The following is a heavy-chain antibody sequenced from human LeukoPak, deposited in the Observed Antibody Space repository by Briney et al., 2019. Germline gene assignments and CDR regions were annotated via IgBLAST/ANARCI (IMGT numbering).Heavy chain of an antibody. J-gene: IGHJ3*02. Sequence: PGGSLRLSCAASGFTFRNYGMNWVRQAPGKGLEWVAIIWYDGSNKYYADSVKGRFTISRDNSKNTLYLQMNSLRAEDTAVYYCAKPSSIFGVVIPTYDAFDIWGQGTMVTVSS. D-gene: IGHD3-3*01. CDR3: AKPSSIFGVVIPTYDAFDI. CDR2: IWYDGSNK. CDR1: GFTFRNYG. V-gene: IGHV3-33*06.